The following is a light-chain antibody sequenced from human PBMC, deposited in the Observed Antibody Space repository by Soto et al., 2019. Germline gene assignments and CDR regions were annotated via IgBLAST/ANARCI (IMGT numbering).Light chain of an antibody. CDR2: DVN. CDR1: SSDVGGYNY. J-gene: IGLJ1*01. CDR3: CSYAGSYTLV. V-gene: IGLV2-11*01. Sequence: ALTQPRSVSGSPGQSVTISCTGTSSDVGGYNYVSWYQQHPGKAPKLMIYDVNKRPSGVPDRFSGSKSGNTASLTISGLQAEDEADYYCCSYAGSYTLVFGTGTKVTVL.